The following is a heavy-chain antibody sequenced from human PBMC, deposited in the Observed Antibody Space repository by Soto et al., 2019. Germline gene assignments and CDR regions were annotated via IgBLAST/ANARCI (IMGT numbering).Heavy chain of an antibody. D-gene: IGHD2-2*01. J-gene: IGHJ5*02. V-gene: IGHV3-30*18. Sequence: PGGSLRLSCAAAGFTFSSYGMRLVRPAPGKGLEWVAVISYDGSNKYYADSVKGRFTISRDNSKNTLYLQMNSLRAEDTAVYYCAKDEVVPAAWKYNWFDPWGQGTLVTVSS. CDR1: GFTFSSYG. CDR2: ISYDGSNK. CDR3: AKDEVVPAAWKYNWFDP.